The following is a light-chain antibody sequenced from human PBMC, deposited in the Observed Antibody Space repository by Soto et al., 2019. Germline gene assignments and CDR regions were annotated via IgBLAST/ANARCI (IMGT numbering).Light chain of an antibody. J-gene: IGLJ2*01. CDR3: SSFTSSNTVL. CDR2: NVS. V-gene: IGLV2-14*01. CDR1: SSDVGGYNY. Sequence: QSVLTQPASVSGSPGQSITISCTGTSSDVGGYNYVSWYQQHPGKDPKLIIYNVSNRPSGVSNRFSGSKSGNTASLTISGLQAEDEGHYYCSSFTSSNTVLFGGGTKLTVL.